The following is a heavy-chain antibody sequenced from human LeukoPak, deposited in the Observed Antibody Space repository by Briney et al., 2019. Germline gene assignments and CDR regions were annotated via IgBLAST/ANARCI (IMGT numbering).Heavy chain of an antibody. D-gene: IGHD5-18*01. CDR3: ASLGYSLDY. CDR2: ISVTSTYL. Sequence: GGALRLSCAASGLTFTSYTMNSVRQAPGKGLQWVSSISVTSTYLHYADSVKRRFTISRDNAKNSLYLQMNSLRAEDTAVYYCASLGYSLDYWGQGTLVTVSS. J-gene: IGHJ4*02. CDR1: GLTFTSYT. V-gene: IGHV3-21*01.